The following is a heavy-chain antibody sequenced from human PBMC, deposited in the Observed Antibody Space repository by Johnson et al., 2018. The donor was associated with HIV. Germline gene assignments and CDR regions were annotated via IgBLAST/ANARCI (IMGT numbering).Heavy chain of an antibody. V-gene: IGHV3-11*04. CDR1: GFSFSDYF. J-gene: IGHJ3*02. CDR3: ARDLPLSSSWESDAFDI. D-gene: IGHD6-13*01. Sequence: QVQLVESGGGLVKPGGSLRLSCAASGFSFSDYFMTWIRQAPGKGLEWVSYISPSGGNLFHADSVKGRFTISRDNAKNSLYLQMNSLRAEDTAVYYCARDLPLSSSWESDAFDIWGQGTMVTIAS. CDR2: ISPSGGNL.